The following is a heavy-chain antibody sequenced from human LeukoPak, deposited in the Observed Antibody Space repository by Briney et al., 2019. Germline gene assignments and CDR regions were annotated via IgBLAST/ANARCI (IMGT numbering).Heavy chain of an antibody. CDR3: ARGDIVVVPAATPRY. J-gene: IGHJ4*02. CDR2: INPNSGGT. V-gene: IGHV1-2*02. Sequence: GASVKVSCKASGYTFTGYYTHWVRQAPGQGLEWMGWINPNSGGTNYAQKFQGRVTMTRDTSISTAYMELSRLRSDDTAVYYCARGDIVVVPAATPRYWGQGTLVTVSS. D-gene: IGHD2-2*01. CDR1: GYTFTGYY.